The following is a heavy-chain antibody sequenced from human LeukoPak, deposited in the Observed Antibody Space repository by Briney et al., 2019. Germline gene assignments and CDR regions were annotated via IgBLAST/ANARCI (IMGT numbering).Heavy chain of an antibody. V-gene: IGHV4-59*10. J-gene: IGHJ5*02. CDR3: ARLATLSTVAARGRTWFDA. CDR2: IYTSGST. D-gene: IGHD3-9*01. CDR1: GGSFSGYY. Sequence: PSETLSLTCAVYGGSFSGYYWSWIRQPAGKGLEWIGRIYTSGSTNYNPSLMSRVTMSVDTSKNQFSLKLSSVTAADTAVYYCARLATLSTVAARGRTWFDAWGQGTLVTVSS.